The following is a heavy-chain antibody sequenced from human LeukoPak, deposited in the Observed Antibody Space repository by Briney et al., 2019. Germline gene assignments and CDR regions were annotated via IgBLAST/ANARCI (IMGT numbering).Heavy chain of an antibody. Sequence: GGSLRLSCAASGFTFSSYAMSWVRQAPGKGLEWVSAISGSGGSTYYADSVKGRFTISRDNSKNTLYLQMNSLRAEDTAVYYCAKDDASIVVVTATALGYWGQGTLVTVSS. CDR2: ISGSGGST. CDR3: AKDDASIVVVTATALGY. CDR1: GFTFSSYA. V-gene: IGHV3-23*01. D-gene: IGHD2-21*02. J-gene: IGHJ4*02.